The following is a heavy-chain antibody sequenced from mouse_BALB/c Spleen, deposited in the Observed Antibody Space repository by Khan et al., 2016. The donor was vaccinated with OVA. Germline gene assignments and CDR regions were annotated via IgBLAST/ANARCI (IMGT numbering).Heavy chain of an antibody. J-gene: IGHJ3*01. Sequence: VQLQQSGAELAKPGASVKMSCRASGYTFTNYWMHWVKQRPGQGLEWIGYINPSTGYTEYNQKFKDKATLTADKSSSTAYKQLSSLTSEDSAVYYCVNHGSSSAWFSYWGQGTLVTVSA. CDR3: VNHGSSSAWFSY. V-gene: IGHV1-7*01. CDR2: INPSTGYT. D-gene: IGHD1-1*01. CDR1: GYTFTNYW.